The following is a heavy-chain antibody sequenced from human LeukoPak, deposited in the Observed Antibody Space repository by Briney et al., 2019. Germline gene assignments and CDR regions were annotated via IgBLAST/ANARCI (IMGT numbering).Heavy chain of an antibody. V-gene: IGHV3-48*03. CDR2: ISSSGSTI. Sequence: GGSLRLSCAASGFTFSSYEMNWVRQAPGKGLEWVSYISSSGSTIYYADSVKGRFTISRDNAKNSLYLQMNSLRAEDTAVYYCARDRGDGYWELGYYFDYWGQGTLVTVSS. D-gene: IGHD5-24*01. CDR1: GFTFSSYE. CDR3: ARDRGDGYWELGYYFDY. J-gene: IGHJ4*02.